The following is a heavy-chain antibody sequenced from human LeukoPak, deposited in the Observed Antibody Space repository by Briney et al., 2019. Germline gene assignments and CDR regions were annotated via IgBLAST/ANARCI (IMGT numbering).Heavy chain of an antibody. CDR2: FDPEDGER. V-gene: IGHV1-24*01. CDR3: ATVYAYDSSAYYRLDY. J-gene: IGHJ4*02. D-gene: IGHD3-22*01. CDR1: GYTLTELS. Sequence: ASVKVSCKVSGYTLTELSMHWVRQAPGKGLEWMGGFDPEDGERFYAQKFQGRVTMTEDTSTDTAYMELSSLGSEDTAVYYCATVYAYDSSAYYRLDYWGQGTLVTVSS.